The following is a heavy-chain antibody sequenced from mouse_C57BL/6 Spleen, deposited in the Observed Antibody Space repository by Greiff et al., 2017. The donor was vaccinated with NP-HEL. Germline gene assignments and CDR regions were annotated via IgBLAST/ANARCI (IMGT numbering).Heavy chain of an antibody. CDR3: ARGDTPHPFAY. J-gene: IGHJ3*01. Sequence: QVQLKQPGAELVMPGASVKLSCKASGYTFTSYWMHWVKQRPGQGLEWIGEIDPSDSYTNYNQKFKGKSTLTVDKSSSTAYMQLSSLTSEDSAVYYCARGDTPHPFAYWGQGTLVTVSA. CDR1: GYTFTSYW. CDR2: IDPSDSYT. V-gene: IGHV1-69*01.